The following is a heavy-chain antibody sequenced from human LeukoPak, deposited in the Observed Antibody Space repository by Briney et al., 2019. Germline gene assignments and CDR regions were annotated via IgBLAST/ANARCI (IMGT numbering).Heavy chain of an antibody. Sequence: GGSLRLSCAASGFTFSNYAMSWVRQAPGKGLEGVSAITGSGGSTYYADSVKGRLTSSRDNSQNTLYLQMNSLRAEDTAVYYCAKWGDYDVLTGYYDPDYWGQGTLVTVSS. V-gene: IGHV3-23*01. D-gene: IGHD3-9*01. CDR2: ITGSGGST. CDR3: AKWGDYDVLTGYYDPDY. CDR1: GFTFSNYA. J-gene: IGHJ4*02.